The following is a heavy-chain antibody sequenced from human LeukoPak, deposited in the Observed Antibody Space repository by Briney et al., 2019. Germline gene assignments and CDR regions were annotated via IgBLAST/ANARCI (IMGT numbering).Heavy chain of an antibody. V-gene: IGHV1-69*05. J-gene: IGHJ3*02. D-gene: IGHD6-6*01. CDR1: GGTFSSYA. CDR2: IIPIFGTA. CDR3: ARETKLAGADDAFDI. Sequence: SVKVSCKASGGTFSSYAISWVRQAPGQGLEWMGRIIPIFGTANYAQKFQGRVTITTDESTSTAYMELSSLRSEDTAVYYRARETKLAGADDAFDIWGQGTMVTVSS.